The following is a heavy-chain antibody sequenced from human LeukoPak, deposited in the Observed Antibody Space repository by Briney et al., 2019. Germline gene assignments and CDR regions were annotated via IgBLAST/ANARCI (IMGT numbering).Heavy chain of an antibody. Sequence: PGGSLRLSCAASGFTFNDAWMSWVRQPPGKGLEWIGEIFHSGSTNYNPSLKSRVTISVDKSKNQFSLKLSSVTAADTAVYYCARPYYYYMDVWGKGTTVTVSS. CDR1: GFTFNDAW. J-gene: IGHJ6*03. CDR3: ARPYYYYMDV. CDR2: IFHSGST. V-gene: IGHV4-4*02.